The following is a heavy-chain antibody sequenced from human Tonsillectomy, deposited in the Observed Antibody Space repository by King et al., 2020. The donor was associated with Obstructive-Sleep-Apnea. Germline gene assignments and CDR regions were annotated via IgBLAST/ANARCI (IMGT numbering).Heavy chain of an antibody. V-gene: IGHV3-48*04. CDR2: ISGSSSAI. CDR1: GFAFSGYS. Sequence: VQLVESGGGLVQPGGSLRLSCGASGFAFSGYSRNWVRQAPGKGLEWLSYISGSSSAIYYADSVKGRFTISRDNAKNSLYLQMNSLRAEDTAVYYCARDMHDSSDYYWYYHYYGMDVWGQGTTVTVSS. D-gene: IGHD3-22*01. J-gene: IGHJ6*02. CDR3: ARDMHDSSDYYWYYHYYGMDV.